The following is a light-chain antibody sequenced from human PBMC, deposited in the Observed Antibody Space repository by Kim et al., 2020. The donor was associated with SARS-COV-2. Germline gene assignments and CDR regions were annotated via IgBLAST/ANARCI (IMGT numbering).Light chain of an antibody. Sequence: SSELTQDPAVSVALGQTVRFTCQGDSLRSYYASWYQQKPGQAPVLVIYGKNNRPSGIPDRFSGSSSGNTASLTITGAQAEDEADYYCNSRDSSGNPLFGGGTKLTVL. V-gene: IGLV3-19*01. CDR2: GKN. CDR3: NSRDSSGNPL. CDR1: SLRSYY. J-gene: IGLJ2*01.